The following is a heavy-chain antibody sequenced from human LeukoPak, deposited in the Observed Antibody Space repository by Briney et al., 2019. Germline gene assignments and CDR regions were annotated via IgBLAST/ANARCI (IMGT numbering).Heavy chain of an antibody. Sequence: SETLSLTCAVYGGSFSGYSWSWIRQPPGKGLEWIGEINQSGSTNYNPSLKSRVTISVDTSKNQFSLKLSSVTAADTAVYYCARGRANYDFWSGYHYYYMDVWGKGTTVTVSS. J-gene: IGHJ6*03. CDR3: ARGRANYDFWSGYHYYYMDV. CDR1: GGSFSGYS. V-gene: IGHV4-34*01. CDR2: INQSGST. D-gene: IGHD3-3*01.